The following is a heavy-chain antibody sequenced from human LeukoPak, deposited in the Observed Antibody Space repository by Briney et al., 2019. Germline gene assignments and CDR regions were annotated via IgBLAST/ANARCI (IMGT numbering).Heavy chain of an antibody. Sequence: ASVKVSCKASGYTFTGYHMHWVRQAPGQGLEWMGWINSNTGGTNYAQEFQGRVTMARDTSISTAYMDLSSVRSDDTAVYYCARDDSSSSANAFDIWGQGTMVSVSS. CDR3: ARDDSSSSANAFDI. CDR2: INSNTGGT. CDR1: GYTFTGYH. V-gene: IGHV1-2*02. D-gene: IGHD6-6*01. J-gene: IGHJ3*02.